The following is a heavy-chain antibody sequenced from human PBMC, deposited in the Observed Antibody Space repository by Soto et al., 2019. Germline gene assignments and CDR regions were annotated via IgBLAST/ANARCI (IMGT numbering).Heavy chain of an antibody. Sequence: ASVKVSCKASGYTFTSYGISWLRQTPGQGLEWMGWISAYNGNTNYAQKLQGRVTMTTDTYTRRAYMELRSLRSDDKVVYYCARDVSPGYYYDSSGYPDYWGQGTLGTVSS. V-gene: IGHV1-18*04. CDR3: ARDVSPGYYYDSSGYPDY. D-gene: IGHD3-22*01. J-gene: IGHJ4*02. CDR1: GYTFTSYG. CDR2: ISAYNGNT.